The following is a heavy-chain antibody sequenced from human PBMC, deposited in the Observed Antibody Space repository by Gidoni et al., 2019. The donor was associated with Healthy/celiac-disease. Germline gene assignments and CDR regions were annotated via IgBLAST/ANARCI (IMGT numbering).Heavy chain of an antibody. CDR2: IWYDGSNK. J-gene: IGHJ4*02. Sequence: QVQLVESGGGVVQPGRSLRLSCAASGFTFSSYGMHWVRQAPGKGLEWVAVIWYDGSNKYYADSVKGRFTISRDNSKNTLYLQMNSLRAEDTAVYYCAREHPPLAARPQPIDYWGQGTLVTVSS. D-gene: IGHD6-6*01. CDR3: AREHPPLAARPQPIDY. V-gene: IGHV3-33*01. CDR1: GFTFSSYG.